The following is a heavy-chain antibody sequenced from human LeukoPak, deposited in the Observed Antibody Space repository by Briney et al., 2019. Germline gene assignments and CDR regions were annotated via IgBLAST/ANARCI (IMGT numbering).Heavy chain of an antibody. D-gene: IGHD3-16*01. CDR1: GYTFTSYD. CDR3: ARSGAEITRLYDY. CDR2: MNPNSGNT. J-gene: IGHJ4*02. V-gene: IGHV1-18*01. Sequence: ASVKVSCKASGYTFTSYDINWVRQATGQGLEWMGWMNPNSGNTNYAQKLQGRVTMTTDTSTSTAYMELRSLKSDDTAVYYCARSGAEITRLYDYWGQGTLVTVSP.